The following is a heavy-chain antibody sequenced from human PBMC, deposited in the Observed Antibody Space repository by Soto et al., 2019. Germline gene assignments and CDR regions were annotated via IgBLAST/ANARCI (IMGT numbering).Heavy chain of an antibody. CDR3: ARDGSGH. Sequence: EVQLVESGGGLVQPGGSLRPSCAASGLTVSTNPMSWVRQAPGKGLEWVSVIYTGGGTHYTDSVKGRFTISRDNSKNTVNLQMNSLRPGDTAVYYCARDGSGHWGQGTLVTVSS. CDR2: IYTGGGT. V-gene: IGHV3-66*01. CDR1: GLTVSTNP. J-gene: IGHJ4*02.